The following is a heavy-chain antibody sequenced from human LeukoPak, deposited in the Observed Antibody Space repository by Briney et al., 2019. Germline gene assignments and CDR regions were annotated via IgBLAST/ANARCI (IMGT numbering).Heavy chain of an antibody. J-gene: IGHJ4*02. D-gene: IGHD2-21*01. CDR2: IKPKTDSETT. Sequence: PGGSLRLSCAASGFTFSNAYMNWVRQAPGKGLEWVGRIKPKTDSETTEYAAPVKDRFSISSDNSKSMMYLQMNSLKTEDTAVYYCITPLPYSAQGGQGTLVTVSS. CDR1: GFTFSNAY. CDR3: ITPLPYSAQ. V-gene: IGHV3-15*07.